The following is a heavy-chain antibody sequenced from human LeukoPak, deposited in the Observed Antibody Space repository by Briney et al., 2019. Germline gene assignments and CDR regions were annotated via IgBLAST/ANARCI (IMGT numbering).Heavy chain of an antibody. CDR3: ARAGIAAASPLGY. J-gene: IGHJ4*02. V-gene: IGHV3-53*01. Sequence: GGSLRLSCAASGFTVSRSYMSWVRQAPGKGLEWVSVIYSGGSTYYADSVKGRFTISRDNSKNTLYLQMNSLRAEDTAVYYCARAGIAAASPLGYWGQGTLVTVSS. CDR2: IYSGGST. D-gene: IGHD6-13*01. CDR1: GFTVSRSY.